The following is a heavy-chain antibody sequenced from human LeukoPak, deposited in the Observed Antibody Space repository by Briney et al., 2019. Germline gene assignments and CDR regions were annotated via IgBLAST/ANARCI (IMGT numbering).Heavy chain of an antibody. V-gene: IGHV3-15*01. CDR2: IKSKTDGGTT. CDR1: GFTFSNAW. CDR3: TTGLVVVPAATALDH. D-gene: IGHD2-2*01. J-gene: IGHJ4*02. Sequence: GGSLRLSCAASGFTFSNAWMSWVRQAPGKGLEWVGRIKSKTDGGTTDYAAPVKGRFTISRDDSKNTLYLQMNSLKTEDTAVYYCTTGLVVVPAATALDHWGQGTLVTVSS.